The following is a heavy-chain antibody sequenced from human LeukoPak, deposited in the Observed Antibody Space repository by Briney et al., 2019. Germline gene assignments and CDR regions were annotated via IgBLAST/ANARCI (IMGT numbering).Heavy chain of an antibody. CDR2: ISAYSGYT. CDR3: ARDAVSTTTAGGIDY. D-gene: IGHD5/OR15-5a*01. V-gene: IGHV1-18*01. CDR1: GYTFTNYG. J-gene: IGHJ4*02. Sequence: GASVKVSCKXSGYTFTNYGISWVRQAPGQGLERMGWISAYSGYTHYAQKIQGRVTVTTEASTSTAYMELRSLTSYDTAVYYCARDAVSTTTAGGIDYWGQGTLVTVSS.